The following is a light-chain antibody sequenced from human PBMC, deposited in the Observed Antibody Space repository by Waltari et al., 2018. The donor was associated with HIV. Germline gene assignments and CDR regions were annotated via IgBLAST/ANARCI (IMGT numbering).Light chain of an antibody. Sequence: QSALTQPPSVSGSPGQSVTISCTGTSSDIGTYDRVSWYQQSPGSAPKLMIFEVTNRPSGVPNRFPGSKSGNTASLAISGLQAGDEATYYCSSYTTKNTWVFGGGTDLTVL. CDR1: SSDIGTYDR. CDR3: SSYTTKNTWV. V-gene: IGLV2-18*02. CDR2: EVT. J-gene: IGLJ3*02.